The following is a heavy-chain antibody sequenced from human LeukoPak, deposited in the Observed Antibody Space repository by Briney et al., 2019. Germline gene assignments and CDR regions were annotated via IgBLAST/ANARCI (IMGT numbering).Heavy chain of an antibody. CDR1: GYTFTSYD. CDR2: MNPNSGNT. D-gene: IGHD2-2*01. V-gene: IGHV1-8*01. J-gene: IGHJ4*02. CDR3: ARGAWGYGPAAS. Sequence: ASEKVSCKASGYTFTSYDINWVRQATGQGLEWMGWMNPNSGNTGYAQKFQGRVTMTRNTSISTAYMELSSLRSEDTAVYYCARGAWGYGPAASWGQGTLVTVSS.